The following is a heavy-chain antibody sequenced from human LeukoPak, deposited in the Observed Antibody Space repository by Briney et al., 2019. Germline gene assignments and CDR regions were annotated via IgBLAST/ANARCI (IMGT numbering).Heavy chain of an antibody. Sequence: GASVKVSCKASGYTFTGYYMHWVRQAPGQGLEWMGWINPNSGGTNYAQKFQGRVTMTRDTSISTAYMELSRLRSDDTAVYYCARGYSSFDSADWFDPWGQGTLVTVSS. V-gene: IGHV1-2*02. CDR1: GYTFTGYY. CDR2: INPNSGGT. J-gene: IGHJ5*02. D-gene: IGHD6-13*01. CDR3: ARGYSSFDSADWFDP.